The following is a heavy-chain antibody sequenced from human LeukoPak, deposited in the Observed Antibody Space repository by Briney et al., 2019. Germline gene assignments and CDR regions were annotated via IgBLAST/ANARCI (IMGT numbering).Heavy chain of an antibody. J-gene: IGHJ4*02. V-gene: IGHV4-59*08. Sequence: SETLSLTCTVSGGSISRYYWGWIRQPPGEGLEWIGYIYYSGSTNYNPSLKSRVTISVDTSKNQFSLKLSSVTAADTAGYYCARRRMGYFDCWGQGTLVTVSS. CDR3: ARRRMGYFDC. CDR2: IYYSGST. D-gene: IGHD2-15*01. CDR1: GGSISRYY.